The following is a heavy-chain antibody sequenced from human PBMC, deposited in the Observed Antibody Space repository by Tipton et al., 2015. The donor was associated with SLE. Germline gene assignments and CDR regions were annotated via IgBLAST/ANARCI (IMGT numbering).Heavy chain of an antibody. CDR2: IYTSGST. D-gene: IGHD3-22*01. V-gene: IGHV4-4*07. J-gene: IGHJ3*02. CDR3: ARGFDDSSGNAFDI. CDR1: GGSISSYY. Sequence: TLSLTCTVSGGSISSYYWSWIRQPAGKGLEWIGRIYTSGSTNYNPSLKSRVTMSVDTSKNQFSLKLSSVTAADTAVYYCARGFDDSSGNAFDIWGQGTMATVSS.